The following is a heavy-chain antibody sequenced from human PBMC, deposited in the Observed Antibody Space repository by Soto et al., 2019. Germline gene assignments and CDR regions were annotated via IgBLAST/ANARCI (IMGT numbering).Heavy chain of an antibody. D-gene: IGHD3-22*01. CDR3: ARDPDSSGYYYFDY. V-gene: IGHV3-64*01. Sequence: EVQLVESGGGLVQPGGSLRLSCAASGFTFSSYAMHGVRQAPGKGLEYVSAISSYGGSTYYANSVKGRFTISRDNSKNTLYLQMGSLRAEDMAVYYCARDPDSSGYYYFDYWGQGTLVTVSS. J-gene: IGHJ4*02. CDR2: ISSYGGST. CDR1: GFTFSSYA.